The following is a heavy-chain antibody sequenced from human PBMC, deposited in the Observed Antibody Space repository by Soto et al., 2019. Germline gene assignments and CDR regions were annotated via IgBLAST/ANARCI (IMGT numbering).Heavy chain of an antibody. D-gene: IGHD3-10*01. Sequence: QVQLQESGPGLVKPSDTLSLTCAVSGYSISSSNWWGWIRQPPGKGLEWIGYIYYSGSTYYNPSLESRVTMSVDTAKNLVSLKLSSVTDVDTAVYYCARAPYYYGSGSYYIGGVGWFDSCVQGTLVTVSS. CDR3: ARAPYYYGSGSYYIGGVGWFDS. CDR2: IYYSGST. V-gene: IGHV4-28*01. J-gene: IGHJ5*01. CDR1: GYSISSSNW.